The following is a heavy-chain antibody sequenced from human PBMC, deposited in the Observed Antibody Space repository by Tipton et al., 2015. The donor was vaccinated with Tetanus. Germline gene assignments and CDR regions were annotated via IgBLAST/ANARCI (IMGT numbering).Heavy chain of an antibody. CDR2: IYYTAHT. CDR3: ARDRGVRGGYYYYHGMDV. Sequence: TLSLTCTVSGASINAGGYLWTWVRQQPGKALEWIGQIYYTAHTTYNPSLDSRVTISVDTAKNQFSLRLTSVTPADAAVYYCARDRGVRGGYYYYHGMDVWGQGTTVTVSS. D-gene: IGHD3-10*01. CDR1: GASINAGGYL. J-gene: IGHJ6*02. V-gene: IGHV4-31*03.